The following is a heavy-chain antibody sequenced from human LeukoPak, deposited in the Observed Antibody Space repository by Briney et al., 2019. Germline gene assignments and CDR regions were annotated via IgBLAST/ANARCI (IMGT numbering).Heavy chain of an antibody. CDR2: INHSGST. D-gene: IGHD5-24*01. J-gene: IGHJ4*02. CDR1: GGSISSSSYY. V-gene: IGHV4-39*07. Sequence: SETLSLTCTVSGGSISSSSYYWGWIRQPPGKGLEWIGEINHSGSTNYNPSLKSRVTISVDTSKNQFSLKLSSVTAADTAVYYCARDGYNYVGVDYWGQGTLVTVSS. CDR3: ARDGYNYVGVDY.